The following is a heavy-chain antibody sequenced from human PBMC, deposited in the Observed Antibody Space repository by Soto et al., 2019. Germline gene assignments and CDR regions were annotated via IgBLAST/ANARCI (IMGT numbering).Heavy chain of an antibody. CDR2: IIPIFGTA. V-gene: IGHV1-69*13. J-gene: IGHJ6*02. CDR3: ASRITMIFYYYYYGMDV. CDR1: GGTFSSYA. D-gene: IGHD3-22*01. Sequence: SDKVSFKASGGTFSSYAISWVRQAPGQGLEWMGGIIPIFGTANYAQKFQGRVTITADESTSTAYMELSSLRSEDTAVYYCASRITMIFYYYYYGMDVWGQGTTVTVSS.